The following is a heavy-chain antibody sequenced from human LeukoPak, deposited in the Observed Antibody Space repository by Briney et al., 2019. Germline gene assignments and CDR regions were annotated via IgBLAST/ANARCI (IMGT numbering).Heavy chain of an antibody. CDR3: ARLGSSGFFRRRAFDI. CDR1: GYSFTGHY. D-gene: IGHD6-19*01. J-gene: IGHJ3*02. CDR2: INPKSGGT. Sequence: ASVKVSCKASGYSFTGHYLHWVRQAPGQGLEWMGWINPKSGGTNYAQKFQGRVTMTRDTSISTGYMELSRLRSDDTAVYYCARLGSSGFFRRRAFDIWGQGTMVTVSS. V-gene: IGHV1-2*02.